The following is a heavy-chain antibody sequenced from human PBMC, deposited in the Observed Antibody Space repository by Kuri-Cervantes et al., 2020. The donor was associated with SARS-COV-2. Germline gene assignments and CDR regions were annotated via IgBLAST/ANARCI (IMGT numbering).Heavy chain of an antibody. J-gene: IGHJ4*02. CDR1: GGSISRDY. V-gene: IGHV4-59*01. Sequence: SETLSLTCTVSGGSISRDYWSWIRQPPGKGLEWIAFIYYSGNTNYNPSLKSRVTVSVDTSKNQFSLKLSSVTAADTAVYYCARKNYDYVWGSYRFHYFDYWGQGTLVTVSS. CDR2: IYYSGNT. CDR3: ARKNYDYVWGSYRFHYFDY. D-gene: IGHD3-16*02.